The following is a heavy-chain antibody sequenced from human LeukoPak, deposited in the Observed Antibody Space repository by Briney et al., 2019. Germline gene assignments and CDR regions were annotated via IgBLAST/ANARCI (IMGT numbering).Heavy chain of an antibody. CDR3: AREGYYGSGSYYSENYFDY. CDR1: GFTFSSYA. Sequence: PGGSLRLSCAASGFTFSSYAMHWVRQAPGKGLEWGAVISYDGSNKYYADSVKGRFTISRDNSKNTLYLQMNSLRAEDTAVYYCAREGYYGSGSYYSENYFDYWGQGTLVTVSS. D-gene: IGHD3-10*01. CDR2: ISYDGSNK. J-gene: IGHJ4*02. V-gene: IGHV3-30*04.